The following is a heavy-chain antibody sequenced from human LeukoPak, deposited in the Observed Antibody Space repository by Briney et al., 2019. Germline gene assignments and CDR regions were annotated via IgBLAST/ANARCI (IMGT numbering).Heavy chain of an antibody. Sequence: SETLSLTCTVSGGSISGSSYYWGWIRQPPGKGLEWIGSIYYSGSTYYNPSLKSRVTISVDTSKNQFSLKLSSVTAADTAVYYCAMPYGSGSYYYWGQGTLVTVSS. D-gene: IGHD3-10*01. CDR2: IYYSGST. V-gene: IGHV4-39*01. CDR3: AMPYGSGSYYY. J-gene: IGHJ4*02. CDR1: GGSISGSSYY.